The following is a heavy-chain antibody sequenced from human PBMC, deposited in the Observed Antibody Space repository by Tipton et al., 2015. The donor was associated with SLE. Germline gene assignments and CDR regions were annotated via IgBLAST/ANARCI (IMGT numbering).Heavy chain of an antibody. D-gene: IGHD6-13*01. CDR3: ARSHSPAGIGDLRPFDY. CDR1: GFTFSDFG. Sequence: SLRLSCVGSGFTFSDFGIHWVRQTPDRRLEWVAFIRFDAGKKYYAESVKGRFTISRDNRKNTVYLEMNSLRTEDTAVYYCARSHSPAGIGDLRPFDYWGQGTLVTVSS. CDR2: IRFDAGKK. V-gene: IGHV3-30*02. J-gene: IGHJ4*02.